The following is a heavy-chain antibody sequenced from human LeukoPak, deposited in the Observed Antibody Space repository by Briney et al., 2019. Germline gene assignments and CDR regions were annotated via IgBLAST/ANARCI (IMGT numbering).Heavy chain of an antibody. J-gene: IGHJ4*02. CDR2: IRYDGSNK. CDR1: GFTFSSYG. Sequence: GGSLRLSCAASGFTFSSYGMHWVRQAPGKGLEWVAFIRYDGSNKYYADSVKGRFTISRDNSKNTLYLQMNSLRAEDTAVYYCVRGMGVSMLYYFDYWGQGTLVTVSS. V-gene: IGHV3-30*02. D-gene: IGHD3-10*01. CDR3: VRGMGVSMLYYFDY.